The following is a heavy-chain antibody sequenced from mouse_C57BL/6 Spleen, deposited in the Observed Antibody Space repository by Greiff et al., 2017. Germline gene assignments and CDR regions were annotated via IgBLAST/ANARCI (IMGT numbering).Heavy chain of an antibody. CDR1: GYAFSSYW. V-gene: IGHV1-80*01. CDR3: ARSDTVVNYYAMGD. CDR2: IYPGDGDT. J-gene: IGHJ4*01. D-gene: IGHD1-1*01. Sequence: VQLQQSGAELVKPGASVKISCKASGYAFSSYWMNWVKQRPGKGLEWIGQIYPGDGDTNYNGKFKGKATLTADKSSSTAYMQLSSLTSEDSAVYFCARSDTVVNYYAMGDWGQGTSVTVSS.